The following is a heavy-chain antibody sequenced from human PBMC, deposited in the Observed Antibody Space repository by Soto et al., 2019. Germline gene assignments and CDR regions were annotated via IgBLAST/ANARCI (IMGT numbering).Heavy chain of an antibody. CDR3: ARGARDFDY. CDR2: MWYDESKK. D-gene: IGHD3-16*01. CDR1: GFTFNTYV. Sequence: GGSLRLSCGASGFTFNTYVMHWVRQAPGKGLEWVALMWYDESKKYYGDSVRGRFTISRDNSRDTLYLQMNSLRVEDTAVYYCARGARDFDYWGQGTLVTVSS. J-gene: IGHJ4*02. V-gene: IGHV3-33*01.